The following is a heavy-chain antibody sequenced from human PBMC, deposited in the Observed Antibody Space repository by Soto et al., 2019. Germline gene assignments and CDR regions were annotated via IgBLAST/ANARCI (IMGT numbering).Heavy chain of an antibody. D-gene: IGHD3-10*01. CDR3: ARLYGSETLLFDY. CDR1: GGSISSYS. V-gene: IGHV4-59*01. CDR2: IYSSGST. Sequence: SETLSLTCTVSGGSISSYSWSWIRQPPGKGLQWIGYIYSSGSTNYSPSLKSRVTVSVDTSKNQFSLKLSSVTAADTAVYYCARLYGSETLLFDYWGQGTLVTVSS. J-gene: IGHJ4*02.